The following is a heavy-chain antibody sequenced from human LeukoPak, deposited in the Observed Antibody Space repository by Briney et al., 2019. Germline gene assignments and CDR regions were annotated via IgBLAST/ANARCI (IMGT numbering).Heavy chain of an antibody. V-gene: IGHV4-59*01. J-gene: IGHJ5*02. CDR2: IYYSGST. Sequence: SETLSLTCTVSGGSISSYYWSWIRQPPGKGLEWIGYIYYSGSTNYNPSLKSRVTISVDTPKNQFSLKLSSVTAADTAVYYCARVQYSSSSNWFDPGAREPWSPSPQ. CDR1: GGSISSYY. D-gene: IGHD6-13*01. CDR3: ARVQYSSSSNWFDP.